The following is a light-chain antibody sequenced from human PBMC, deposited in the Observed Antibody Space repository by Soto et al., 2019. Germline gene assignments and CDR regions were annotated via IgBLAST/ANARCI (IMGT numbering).Light chain of an antibody. CDR2: EGI. CDR3: CSYVGATTYV. V-gene: IGLV2-23*01. J-gene: IGLJ1*01. Sequence: QSVLTQPSSVSGSPVQSISISVTGTISTVGGFNVVSWYQQHPGKAPKVIIYEGIKRPSGVSNRFSGSNSGSTASLTISGLQAEDEADYYCCSYVGATTYVFGTGTKVTVL. CDR1: ISTVGGFNV.